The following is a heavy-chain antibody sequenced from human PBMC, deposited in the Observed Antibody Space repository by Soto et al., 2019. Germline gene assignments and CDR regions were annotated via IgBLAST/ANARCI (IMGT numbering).Heavy chain of an antibody. CDR2: INGGGGNT. J-gene: IGHJ4*02. V-gene: IGHV3-23*01. Sequence: PGGSLRLSCVASGLTFSSYAMSWVRQAPGKGLKWVSAINGGGGNTYYADSVKGRFTTSRDNSKNTLYLQMNSLRAEDTAVYYCAKEQSGSYPTIDYWGQGTLVTV. CDR1: GLTFSSYA. CDR3: AKEQSGSYPTIDY. D-gene: IGHD1-26*01.